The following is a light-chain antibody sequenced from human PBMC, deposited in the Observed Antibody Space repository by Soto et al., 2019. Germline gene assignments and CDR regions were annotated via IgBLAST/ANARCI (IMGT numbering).Light chain of an antibody. CDR2: GAS. Sequence: EIVLTQSPGTLSLSPGERATLSCRASQTVSSNYLAWYRQKPGQAPRLLISGASSSAHSIPDRVSGSGSGTDFTLTISRLEPEDFAVYYCHKYGSSPCTFSQGTKLEIK. CDR3: HKYGSSPCT. V-gene: IGKV3-20*01. CDR1: QTVSSNY. J-gene: IGKJ2*02.